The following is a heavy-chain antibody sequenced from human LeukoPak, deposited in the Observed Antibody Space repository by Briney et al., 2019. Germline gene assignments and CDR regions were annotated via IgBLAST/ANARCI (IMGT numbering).Heavy chain of an antibody. CDR3: VRPFLPRGLVGYYFAP. V-gene: IGHV1-8*01. J-gene: IGHJ4*02. CDR2: MNPKSGNT. Sequence: ASVKVSCKASGYSFSSHDINWVRQATGQGLEWMGWMNPKSGNTDHAQKFQGRVTMSRNTSISVAYLELSSLRSEDTAVYFCVRPFLPRGLVGYYFAPWGQGPPATVFS. CDR1: GYSFSSHD. D-gene: IGHD3-16*02.